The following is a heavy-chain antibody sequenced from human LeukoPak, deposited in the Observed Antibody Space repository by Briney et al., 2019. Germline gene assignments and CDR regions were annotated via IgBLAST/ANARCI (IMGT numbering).Heavy chain of an antibody. CDR3: PRDRTPHCSSGCTMVNSYGVDV. J-gene: IGHJ6*02. CDR1: GFTFGYYF. V-gene: IGHV3-11*01. D-gene: IGHD2-15*01. CDR2: ISRSGTTI. Sequence: GGSLRLSCTASGFTFGYYFMIWIRQAPGNGREWISQISRSGTTIYYAYSGRVRLTSARDNAKNSLDLTMSSLRAEATAVYSCPRDRTPHCSSGCTMVNSYGVDVRGQGTPVTVSS.